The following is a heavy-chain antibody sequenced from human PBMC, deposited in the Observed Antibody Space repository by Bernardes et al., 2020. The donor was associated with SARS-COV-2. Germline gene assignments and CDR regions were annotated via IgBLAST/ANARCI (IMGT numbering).Heavy chain of an antibody. CDR1: GFTFSDYY. CDR3: ARVGAAAGTDYYYGMDV. Sequence: GGSLRLSCAASGFTFSDYYMSWIRQAPGKGLEWVSYISSSSSYTNYADSVKGRFTISRDNAKNSLYLQMNSLRAEDTAVYYCARVGAAAGTDYYYGMDVWGQGTTVTVSS. V-gene: IGHV3-11*06. CDR2: ISSSSSYT. J-gene: IGHJ6*02. D-gene: IGHD6-13*01.